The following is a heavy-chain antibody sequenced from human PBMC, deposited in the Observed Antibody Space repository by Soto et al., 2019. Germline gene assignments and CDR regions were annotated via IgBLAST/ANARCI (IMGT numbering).Heavy chain of an antibody. D-gene: IGHD6-13*01. CDR3: ARVLRVRVAAAGPPRGNWFDP. Sequence: GASVKVSCKASGGTFSSHAISWVRQAPGQGLEWMGGIIPIFGTANYAQKFQGRVTITADESTSTAYMELSSLRSEDTAVYYCARVLRVRVAAAGPPRGNWFDPWGQGTLVTVSS. CDR2: IIPIFGTA. CDR1: GGTFSSHA. V-gene: IGHV1-69*13. J-gene: IGHJ5*02.